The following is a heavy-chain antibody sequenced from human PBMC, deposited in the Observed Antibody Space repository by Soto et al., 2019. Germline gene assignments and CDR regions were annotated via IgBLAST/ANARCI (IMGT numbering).Heavy chain of an antibody. Sequence: GGSLRLSCAASGFTFSSYAMHWVRQAPGKGLEWVAVISYDGSSKYYADSVKGRFTISRDNAKNSLYLQMNSLRAEDTALYYCAKDLGVVTPDEYYYYGMDVWGQGTTVTVSS. D-gene: IGHD3-3*01. CDR2: ISYDGSSK. V-gene: IGHV3-30-3*01. CDR3: AKDLGVVTPDEYYYYGMDV. CDR1: GFTFSSYA. J-gene: IGHJ6*02.